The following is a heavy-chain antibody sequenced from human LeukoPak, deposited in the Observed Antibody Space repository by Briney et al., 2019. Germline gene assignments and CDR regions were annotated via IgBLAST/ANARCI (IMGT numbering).Heavy chain of an antibody. CDR2: INWNGGST. V-gene: IGHV3-20*04. CDR3: ARVFSGSYLNYHHYDY. CDR1: GFTFDDYG. Sequence: GGSLRLSCEASGFTFDDYGMSWVRQAPGKGLEWVSGINWNGGSTGYADSVKGRFTISRDNAKNSLYLQMNSLRAEDTAVYYCARVFSGSYLNYHHYDYWGQGTLVTVSS. J-gene: IGHJ4*02. D-gene: IGHD1-26*01.